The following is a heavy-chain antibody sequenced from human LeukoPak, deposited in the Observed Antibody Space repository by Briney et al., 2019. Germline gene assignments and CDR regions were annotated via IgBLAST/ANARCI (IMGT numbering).Heavy chain of an antibody. CDR1: GFTISTYA. D-gene: IGHD6-13*01. J-gene: IGHJ4*02. V-gene: IGHV3-23*01. Sequence: GGSLRLSYAASGFTISTYALSWVRQTPGKGLEWVSTITGSSDSSYYADSVKGRFTISRDNSKNMLYLQMTSLRLEDTALYYCAKDLSPAADGTYFDFWGQGTLVTVSS. CDR3: AKDLSPAADGTYFDF. CDR2: ITGSSDSS.